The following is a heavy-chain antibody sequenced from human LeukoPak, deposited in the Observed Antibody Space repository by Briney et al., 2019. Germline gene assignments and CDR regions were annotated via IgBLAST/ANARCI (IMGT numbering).Heavy chain of an antibody. CDR2: ISAYNGNT. CDR1: GYTFTSYG. CDR3: AGDQNYYGSWSYYISHWFDP. V-gene: IGHV1-18*01. Sequence: AASVKVSCKASGYTFTSYGISWVRQAPGQGLEWMGWISAYNGNTNYAQKLQGRVTMTTDTSTSTAYMELRSLRSDDTAVYYCAGDQNYYGSWSYYISHWFDPWGQGTLVTVSS. J-gene: IGHJ5*02. D-gene: IGHD3-10*01.